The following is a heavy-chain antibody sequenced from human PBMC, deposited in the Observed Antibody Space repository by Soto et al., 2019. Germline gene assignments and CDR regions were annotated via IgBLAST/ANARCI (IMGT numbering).Heavy chain of an antibody. D-gene: IGHD2-2*01. CDR1: GYTFTSYY. CDR2: INPNSGAT. Sequence: QVQLVQSGAEVKKPGASVKVSCETSGYTFTSYYIHWVRQAPGQGLEWMGWINPNSGATDFSQKFQDRVTLTSDSSISTAYKELNRLKSDDTAIFYCARGDIVLVPADNYFAMDVWGQGTTVIVS. CDR3: ARGDIVLVPADNYFAMDV. J-gene: IGHJ6*02. V-gene: IGHV1-2*02.